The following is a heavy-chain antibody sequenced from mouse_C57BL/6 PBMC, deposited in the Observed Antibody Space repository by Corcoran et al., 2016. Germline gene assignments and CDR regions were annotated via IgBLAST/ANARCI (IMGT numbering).Heavy chain of an antibody. CDR1: GYTFTTYG. Sequence: QIQLVQSGPALKKPGETVKISCKASGYTFTTYGMSWVKQAPGKGLKWMGWINTYSGVPTYADDFKGRFAFSLETSASTAYLQINNLKNEDTATYFCARGRAYGSSYWYFDVWGTGTTVTVSS. CDR2: INTYSGVP. V-gene: IGHV9-3*01. D-gene: IGHD1-1*01. CDR3: ARGRAYGSSYWYFDV. J-gene: IGHJ1*03.